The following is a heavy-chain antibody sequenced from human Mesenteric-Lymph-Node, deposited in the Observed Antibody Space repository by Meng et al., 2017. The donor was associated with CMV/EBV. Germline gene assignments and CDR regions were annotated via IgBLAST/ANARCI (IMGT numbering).Heavy chain of an antibody. J-gene: IGHJ5*02. CDR2: RYYSGST. Sequence: GSLRLSCTVSGDSLSSGSYYWSWIRQPPGKGLEWIGYRYYSGSTNYNPSLKSRVSISVDTSKNQFSLKVNSVTAADTAVYYCARVVAAGTYNWFDPWGQGTLVTVSS. CDR3: ARVVAAGTYNWFDP. D-gene: IGHD6-13*01. CDR1: GDSLSSGSYY. V-gene: IGHV4-61*01.